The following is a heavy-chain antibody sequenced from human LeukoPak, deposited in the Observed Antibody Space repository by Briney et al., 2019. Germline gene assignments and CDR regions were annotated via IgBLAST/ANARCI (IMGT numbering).Heavy chain of an antibody. CDR2: IIPIFGTA. D-gene: IGHD3-22*01. Sequence: GASVKVSCKASGGTFSSYAISWVRQAPGQGLEWMGGIIPIFGTANYAQKFQGRVTITADKSTSTAYMELSSLRSEDTAVYYCARTGYYDSEKPGPTGWFDPWGQGTLVTVSS. CDR3: ARTGYYDSEKPGPTGWFDP. CDR1: GGTFSSYA. V-gene: IGHV1-69*06. J-gene: IGHJ5*02.